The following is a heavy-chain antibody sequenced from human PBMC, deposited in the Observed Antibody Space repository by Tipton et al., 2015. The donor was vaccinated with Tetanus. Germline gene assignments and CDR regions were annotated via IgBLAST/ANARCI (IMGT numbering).Heavy chain of an antibody. CDR3: ARRGDNWYFDL. CDR1: GGSISRHY. V-gene: IGHV4-4*07. CDR2: IYSDVYTSEST. J-gene: IGHJ2*01. Sequence: TLSLTCTVSGGSISRHYWSWIRQPAGKGLEWIGRIYSDVYTSESTTYNPSLKNRVSISVDTSKNQFSLKLTSVIAADTAMYYCARRGDNWYFDLWGRGTLVTVSS. D-gene: IGHD2-21*01.